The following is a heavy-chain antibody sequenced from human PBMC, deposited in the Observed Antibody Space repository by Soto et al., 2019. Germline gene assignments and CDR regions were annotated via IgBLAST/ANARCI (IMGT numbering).Heavy chain of an antibody. CDR1: GFTFSSYA. CDR2: ISGSGGST. D-gene: IGHD4-17*01. CDR3: AKEGGGYETATDYGDYARGY. Sequence: GGSLRLSCAASGFTFSSYAMSWVRQAPGKGLEWVSAISGSGGSTYYADSVKGRFTISRDNSKNTLYLQMNSLRAEDTAVYYCAKEGGGYETATDYGDYARGYWGQGTLVTVSS. J-gene: IGHJ4*02. V-gene: IGHV3-23*01.